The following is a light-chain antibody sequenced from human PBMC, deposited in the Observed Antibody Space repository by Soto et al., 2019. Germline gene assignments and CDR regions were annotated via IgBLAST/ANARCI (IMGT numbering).Light chain of an antibody. V-gene: IGLV2-14*01. J-gene: IGLJ1*01. CDR2: EVG. Sequence: QSVLTQPASVSGSPGQSITISCTGTSRDVGAYHYVSWYQQHPGKAPKLIIYEVGARPSGVSNRFSGSKSGNTASLTISGLQAEDEGDYYCSSYSTTTTPGVFGTGTKVTVL. CDR3: SSYSTTTTPGV. CDR1: SRDVGAYHY.